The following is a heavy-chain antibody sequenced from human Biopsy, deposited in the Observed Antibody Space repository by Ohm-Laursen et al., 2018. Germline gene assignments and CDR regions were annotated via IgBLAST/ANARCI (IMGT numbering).Heavy chain of an antibody. J-gene: IGHJ6*02. CDR3: TTGFDGYNNGYYYFAMDV. CDR1: GFTFSNAW. Sequence: GSRRLSCSASGFTFSNAWMNWVRQAPGRGREWVGRIKRKTDGGTTDYAAPVKGRFTISRDDSKTTLYLQMNSLKTEDTAVYYCTTGFDGYNNGYYYFAMDVWGPGTTVTVSS. V-gene: IGHV3-15*01. CDR2: IKRKTDGGTT. D-gene: IGHD5-24*01.